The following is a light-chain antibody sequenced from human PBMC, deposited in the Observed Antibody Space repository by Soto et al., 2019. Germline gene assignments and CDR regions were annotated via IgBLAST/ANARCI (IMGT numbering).Light chain of an antibody. CDR2: AAS. Sequence: DIQMTQSPSSLSASVGDRVTITCRASQSISSYLNWYQQKPGKAPKLLIYAASSLQSGVPSRFSGGGSGTDFTLTISRLEPEDFAVYFCQQYDGTPTTFGQGTRLEIK. CDR1: QSISSY. CDR3: QQYDGTPTT. V-gene: IGKV1-39*01. J-gene: IGKJ5*01.